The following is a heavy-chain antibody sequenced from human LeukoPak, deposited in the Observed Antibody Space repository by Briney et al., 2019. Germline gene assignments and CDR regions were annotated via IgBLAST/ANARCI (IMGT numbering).Heavy chain of an antibody. V-gene: IGHV3-7*01. D-gene: IGHD5-24*01. CDR1: GFIFKNYW. CDR2: IKEDGGET. J-gene: IGHJ4*02. Sequence: GGSLRLSCAASGFIFKNYWMNWVRQVPGKGLECLANIKEDGGETYYADSVKGRFTISRDNPKNLLFLQINSLRVEDTAVYYCARETPRRGETRDGYRWGQGTVVTVSS. CDR3: ARETPRRGETRDGYR.